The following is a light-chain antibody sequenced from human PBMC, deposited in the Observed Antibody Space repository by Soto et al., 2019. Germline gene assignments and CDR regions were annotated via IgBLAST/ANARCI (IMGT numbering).Light chain of an antibody. J-gene: IGLJ1*01. V-gene: IGLV2-14*01. Sequence: QSALTQPASVSGSPGQSIAISCTGTSSDVGGYNYVSWYQQLLGKAPKLLISEVSNRPSGVSHRFSGSKSGNTASLTISGLQAEDEADYYCISYRTAGPFVVGTGTKVTV. CDR3: ISYRTAGPFV. CDR2: EVS. CDR1: SSDVGGYNY.